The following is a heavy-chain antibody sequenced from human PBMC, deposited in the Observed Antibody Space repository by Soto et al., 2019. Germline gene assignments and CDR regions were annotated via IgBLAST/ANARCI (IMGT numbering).Heavy chain of an antibody. D-gene: IGHD6-13*01. CDR2: ISYDGSNK. J-gene: IGHJ4*02. Sequence: QVQLVESGGGVVQPGRSLRLSCAASGFTFSSYAMHWVRQAPGKGLEWVAVISYDGSNKYYADSVKGRFTISRDNSKNTLYLQMNSLRAEDTAVYYCARVTDTGYSTSYWGQGTLVTVYS. CDR3: ARVTDTGYSTSY. CDR1: GFTFSSYA. V-gene: IGHV3-30-3*01.